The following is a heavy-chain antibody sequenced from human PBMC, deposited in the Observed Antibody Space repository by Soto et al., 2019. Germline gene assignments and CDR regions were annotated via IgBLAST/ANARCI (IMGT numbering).Heavy chain of an antibody. CDR1: GFTFGDYM. D-gene: IGHD2-15*01. J-gene: IGHJ5*02. Sequence: GGSLRLSCTASGFTFGDYMMSWVRQAPGKGLEWVGFIRSKGYGGTIQYAASVQGRFTISGDDSKSIAYLQMNSLKTEDTAVYYCTRDGPRSRGGSCYAAWGQGTLVTVSS. CDR3: TRDGPRSRGGSCYAA. CDR2: IRSKGYGGTI. V-gene: IGHV3-49*04.